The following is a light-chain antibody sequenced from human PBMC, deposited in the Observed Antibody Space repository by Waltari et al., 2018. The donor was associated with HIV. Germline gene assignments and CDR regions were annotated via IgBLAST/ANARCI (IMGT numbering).Light chain of an antibody. CDR3: AAWNDRLSGYV. Sequence: QSVLTQSPSASGTPGQRVTISCSGSSSNIGRNYVYWYQQLPGKAPTPLIYTNNQRPSGVPDRFSGSKSGTSASLAISGLRSEDEADYYCAAWNDRLSGYVFGTGTKVTV. J-gene: IGLJ1*01. CDR2: TNN. CDR1: SSNIGRNY. V-gene: IGLV1-47*01.